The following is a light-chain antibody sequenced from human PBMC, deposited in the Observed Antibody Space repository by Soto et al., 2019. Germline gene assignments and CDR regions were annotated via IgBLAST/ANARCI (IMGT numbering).Light chain of an antibody. V-gene: IGKV3-15*01. CDR2: GAS. CDR3: QQYYDWPIT. J-gene: IGKJ5*01. Sequence: EIVMTQTPATLSVSPGERATLSCRASQRVSSNLAWYQQKPGQAPRLLIYGASTRATGIPARFSGSGSGTEFTLTISSLQSEDFAVYYCQQYYDWPITFGQGTLLEVK. CDR1: QRVSSN.